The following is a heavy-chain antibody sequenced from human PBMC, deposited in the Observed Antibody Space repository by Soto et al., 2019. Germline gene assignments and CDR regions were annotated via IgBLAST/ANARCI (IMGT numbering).Heavy chain of an antibody. V-gene: IGHV4-31*03. CDR2: IYYSGST. D-gene: IGHD3-16*01. J-gene: IGHJ5*02. CDR1: GGSISSGGYY. CDR3: ARVPLSPKIWGSGGWFDP. Sequence: SETLSLTCTVSGGSISSGGYYWSWIRQHPGKGLEWIGYIYYSGSTYYNPSLKSRVTISVDTSKNQFSLKLSSVTAADTAVYYCARVPLSPKIWGSGGWFDPSGKGTLVSVYS.